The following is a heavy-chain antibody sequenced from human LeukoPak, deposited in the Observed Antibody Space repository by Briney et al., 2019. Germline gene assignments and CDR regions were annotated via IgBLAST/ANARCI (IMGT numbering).Heavy chain of an antibody. V-gene: IGHV4-4*07. CDR1: GGSISSYY. CDR2: IYTSGST. D-gene: IGHD5-24*01. J-gene: IGHJ5*02. CDR3: ARTENYIPEDWFDP. Sequence: KPSEILSLTCTVSGGSISSYYWSWIRQPAGKGLEWIGRIYTSGSTNYNPSLKSRVTMSVDTSKNQFSLKLSSVTAADTAVYYCARTENYIPEDWFDPWGQGTLVTVSS.